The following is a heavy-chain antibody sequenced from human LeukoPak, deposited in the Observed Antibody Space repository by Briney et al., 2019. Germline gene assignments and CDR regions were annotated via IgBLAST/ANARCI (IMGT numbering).Heavy chain of an antibody. CDR1: GFTFSSYA. J-gene: IGHJ4*02. V-gene: IGHV3-23*01. Sequence: PGGSLRLSCAASGFTFSSYAMSWLRQAPGKGLKWVSAISGSGGSTYYPDSVKGRSTIPRDNSKNTQYLQMNSLRAEDTAVYYCAKLGVYRRGGSYDSIDYWGQGTLVTVSS. D-gene: IGHD1-26*01. CDR2: ISGSGGST. CDR3: AKLGVYRRGGSYDSIDY.